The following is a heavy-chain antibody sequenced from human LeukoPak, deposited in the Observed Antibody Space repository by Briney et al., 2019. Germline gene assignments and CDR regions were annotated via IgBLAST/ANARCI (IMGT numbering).Heavy chain of an antibody. Sequence: SETLSLTCAVYGGSFSGYYWSWIRQPPGKGLEWVGEINHSESTNYNPSLKSRVTISVDTSKNQFSLKLSSVTAADTAVYYCARAVVWWKAATGFDYWGQGTLVTVSS. CDR1: GGSFSGYY. J-gene: IGHJ4*02. CDR3: ARAVVWWKAATGFDY. D-gene: IGHD2-15*01. V-gene: IGHV4-34*01. CDR2: INHSEST.